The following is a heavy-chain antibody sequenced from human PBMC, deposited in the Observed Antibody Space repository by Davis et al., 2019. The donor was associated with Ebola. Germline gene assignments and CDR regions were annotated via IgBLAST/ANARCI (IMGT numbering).Heavy chain of an antibody. CDR3: ARLGSSGWYVY. Sequence: MPSETLSLTCAVYGGSFSGYYWSWIRQSPGKGLEWIGEINPSGITNFDPSLKSRVTISVDTSKNQISLRLRSVTAADTAVYYCARLGSSGWYVYWGQGTLVTVSS. D-gene: IGHD6-19*01. CDR2: INPSGIT. CDR1: GGSFSGYY. V-gene: IGHV4-34*01. J-gene: IGHJ4*02.